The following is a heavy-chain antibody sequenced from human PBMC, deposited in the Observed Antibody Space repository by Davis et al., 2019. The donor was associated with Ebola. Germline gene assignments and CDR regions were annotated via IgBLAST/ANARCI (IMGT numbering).Heavy chain of an antibody. CDR2: ISAYNGNT. Sequence: AASVKVSCKASGYTFTSYGISWVRQAPGQGLEWMGWISAYNGNTNYAQKLQGRVTMTTDTSTSTAYMELRSLRSEDTAVYYCARDHPDIVVVPAAQGAYYFDYWGQGTLVTVSS. D-gene: IGHD2-2*01. V-gene: IGHV1-18*01. CDR3: ARDHPDIVVVPAAQGAYYFDY. J-gene: IGHJ4*02. CDR1: GYTFTSYG.